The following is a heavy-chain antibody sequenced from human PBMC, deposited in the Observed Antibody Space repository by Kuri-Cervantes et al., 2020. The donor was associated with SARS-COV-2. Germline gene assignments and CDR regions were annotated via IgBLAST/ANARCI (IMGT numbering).Heavy chain of an antibody. J-gene: IGHJ4*02. CDR3: AKGYYDCSGYRTLDY. V-gene: IGHV3-30*18. CDR1: GFTFSSYG. Sequence: LTCAVSGFTFSSYGMHWVRQAPGKGLEWVAVIPYDGSNKYYADVVKGRFTIPRDNSKNTLYLQMNSLRAEDTAVYYCAKGYYDCSGYRTLDYWGQGTLVTVSS. CDR2: IPYDGSNK. D-gene: IGHD3-22*01.